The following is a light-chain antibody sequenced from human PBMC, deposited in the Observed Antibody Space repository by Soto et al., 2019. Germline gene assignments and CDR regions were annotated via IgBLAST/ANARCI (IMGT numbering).Light chain of an antibody. CDR1: NIGSKS. CDR3: QVWDSSSDPYV. J-gene: IGLJ1*01. CDR2: DDS. V-gene: IGLV3-21*02. Sequence: CELTRPPSVSVAPGQTAMLTCGGNNIGSKSVHWYQQKPGQAPVLVVYDDSDRPSGIPERFSGSNSGNTATLTISKVEAGDEADYYCQVWDSSSDPYVFGTGTKVTVL.